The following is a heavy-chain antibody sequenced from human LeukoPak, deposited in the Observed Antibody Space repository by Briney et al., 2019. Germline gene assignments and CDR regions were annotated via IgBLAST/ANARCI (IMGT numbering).Heavy chain of an antibody. D-gene: IGHD1-26*01. V-gene: IGHV1-2*02. CDR1: GYTFTGYF. Sequence: ASVKVSCRTSGYTFTGYFMRWVRQAPGQGLEWMGWIYPNSGGTKYVQKFQGRVTMTRDTSISTIYMELSSLRSDDTAVYYCARFSGSSNFDYWGQGTLVTVSS. J-gene: IGHJ4*02. CDR3: ARFSGSSNFDY. CDR2: IYPNSGGT.